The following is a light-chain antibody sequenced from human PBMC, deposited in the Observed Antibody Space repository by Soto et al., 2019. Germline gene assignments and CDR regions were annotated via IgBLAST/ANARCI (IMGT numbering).Light chain of an antibody. CDR1: QSIINL. CDR3: QQYHSYPLT. J-gene: IGKJ5*01. Sequence: DIQMTQSPSTLSASLGDRVTITCRASQSIINLLAWYQQKPGRAPTLLIYKASTLESGVPSRFRGSGSGTEYSLTISSLQPDDSATYYCQQYHSYPLTFGQGTRLDIK. V-gene: IGKV1-5*03. CDR2: KAS.